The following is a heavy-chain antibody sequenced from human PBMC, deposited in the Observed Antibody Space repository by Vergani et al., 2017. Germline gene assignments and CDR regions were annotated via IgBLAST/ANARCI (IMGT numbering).Heavy chain of an antibody. D-gene: IGHD3-22*01. Sequence: QVQLVQSGAEVKKPGASVKVPCKASEYTFTSYYMHWVRQAPGQGLEWMGIINLSGGSTSYAQKFQGRVTMTRDTSTSTVYMELSSLRYEDTAVYYCTRGWYYDSIAYWAYRGQGTLVTVSS. J-gene: IGHJ4*02. CDR1: EYTFTSYY. V-gene: IGHV1-46*03. CDR3: TRGWYYDSIAYWAY. CDR2: INLSGGST.